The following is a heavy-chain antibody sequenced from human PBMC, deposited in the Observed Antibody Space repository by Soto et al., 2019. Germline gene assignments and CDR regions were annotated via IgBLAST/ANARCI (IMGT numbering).Heavy chain of an antibody. CDR3: ARGIGRSSSGICWFDP. Sequence: PGGSLRLACAASGFTLSNYGIDGVRQAPGKGLEWVSCIASSSSNVYYADSVTGRFTISRDNAKNPLYLQMNSLRAEDTAVYYCARGIGRSSSGICWFDPWGQGTLVTVSS. V-gene: IGHV3-48*01. D-gene: IGHD6-6*01. CDR1: GFTLSNYG. J-gene: IGHJ5*02. CDR2: IASSSSNV.